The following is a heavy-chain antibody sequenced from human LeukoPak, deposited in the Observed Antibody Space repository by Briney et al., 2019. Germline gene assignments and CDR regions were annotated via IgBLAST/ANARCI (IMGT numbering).Heavy chain of an antibody. D-gene: IGHD5-18*01. V-gene: IGHV4-61*02. J-gene: IGHJ4*02. CDR3: ARDSKGGYRSLGY. CDR2: IYTSGST. CDR1: GGSISSGSYY. Sequence: PSQTLSLTCTVSGGSISSGSYYWSWIRQPPGKGLEWIGRIYTSGSTNYNPSLKSRVTISVDTSKNQFSLKLSSVTAADTAVYYCARDSKGGYRSLGYWGQGTLVTVSS.